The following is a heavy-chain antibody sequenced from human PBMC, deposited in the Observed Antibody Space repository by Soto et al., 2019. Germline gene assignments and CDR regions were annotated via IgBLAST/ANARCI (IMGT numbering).Heavy chain of an antibody. Sequence: GGSLRLSCAASGFTVSNNYMSWVRQAPGKGLEWVSVIYSGGSTYYADSVKGRFIISRDDSKNTLFLQMNSLRAEDTAVYYCARDYYKYYDSSGYYRSPAYWGQGTLVTVSS. CDR2: IYSGGST. CDR3: ARDYYKYYDSSGYYRSPAY. D-gene: IGHD3-22*01. V-gene: IGHV3-66*01. CDR1: GFTVSNNY. J-gene: IGHJ4*02.